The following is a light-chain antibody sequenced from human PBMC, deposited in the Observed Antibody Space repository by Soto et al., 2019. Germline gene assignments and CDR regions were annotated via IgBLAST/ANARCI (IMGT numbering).Light chain of an antibody. J-gene: IGLJ1*01. V-gene: IGLV2-14*01. CDR3: SSYTSSITLRYV. Sequence: QSVLTQPASVSGSPGQSLTISCTGTSSDVGGSNYVSWYQQHPGKAPKLIIYEVSNRPSGVSDRFSGSKSGNTASLTISGLQAEDEAGYYCSSYTSSITLRYVFGAGTKVTVL. CDR1: SSDVGGSNY. CDR2: EVS.